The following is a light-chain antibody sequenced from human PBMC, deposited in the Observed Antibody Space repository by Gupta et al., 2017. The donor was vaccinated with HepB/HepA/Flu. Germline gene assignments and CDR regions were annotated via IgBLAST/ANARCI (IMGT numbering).Light chain of an antibody. V-gene: IGKV4-1*01. CDR3: QQDYSTPWT. Sequence: DIVMTQSPDSLSVSLGERATINCKSSQSVLYSSNNKNYLAWYQQKPGQPPKLLIYWASTRESGVPDRFSGSGSGTDFTLTISSLQAEDVAVYYCQQDYSTPWTFGQGTKVELK. CDR2: WAS. J-gene: IGKJ1*01. CDR1: QSVLYSSNNKNY.